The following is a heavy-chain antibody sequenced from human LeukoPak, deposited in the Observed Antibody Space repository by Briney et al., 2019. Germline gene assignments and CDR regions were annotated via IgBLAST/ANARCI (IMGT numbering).Heavy chain of an antibody. CDR3: ARGTDIVVVVAAHCFDY. Sequence: SETLSLTCTVSGGSTSSYYWSWIRQPAGKGLEWIGRIYTSGSTNYNPSLKSRVTISVDTSKNQFSLKLSSVTAADTAVYYCARGTDIVVVVAAHCFDYWGQGTLVTVSS. CDR1: GGSTSSYY. D-gene: IGHD2-15*01. V-gene: IGHV4-4*07. CDR2: IYTSGST. J-gene: IGHJ4*02.